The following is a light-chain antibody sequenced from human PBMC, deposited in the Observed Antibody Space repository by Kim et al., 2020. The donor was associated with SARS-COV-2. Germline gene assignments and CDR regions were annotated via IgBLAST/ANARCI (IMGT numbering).Light chain of an antibody. CDR3: QSYDSSRWV. CDR2: GNS. Sequence: PGQRVTISCTGSSANIGAGYDVHWYQQLPGTAPKLLIYGNSNRPSGVPDRFSGSKSGTSASLAITGLQAEDEADYYCQSYDSSRWVFGGGTQLTVL. J-gene: IGLJ3*02. V-gene: IGLV1-40*01. CDR1: SANIGAGYD.